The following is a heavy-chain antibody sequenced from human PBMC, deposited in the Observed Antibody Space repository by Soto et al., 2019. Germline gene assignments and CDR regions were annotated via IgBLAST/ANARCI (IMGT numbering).Heavy chain of an antibody. CDR1: GFTFTSYW. D-gene: IGHD2-2*01. CDR3: AKHEGYCSTTTCSNFDY. Sequence: LKISCQGSGFTFTSYWIAWVRQMPGKGLEWMGIIYPGDSDTSYSPSFQGQVTISADKSINTAYLHWSSLKASDTAIYYCAKHEGYCSTTTCSNFDYWGQGTLVTVSS. V-gene: IGHV5-51*01. J-gene: IGHJ4*02. CDR2: IYPGDSDT.